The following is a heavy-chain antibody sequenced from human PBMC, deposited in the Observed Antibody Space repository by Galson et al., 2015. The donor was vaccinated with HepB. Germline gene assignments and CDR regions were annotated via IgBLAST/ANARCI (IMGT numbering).Heavy chain of an antibody. CDR2: IKQDGSEK. CDR3: ARDFDN. Sequence: SLRLSCAASGLTFSSYWMSWVRQAPGKGLEWVANIKQDGSEKYYMDSVKGRFTISRDNAKNSLYLQMNSLRAEDTAVYYCARDFDNWGQGTLVTVAS. V-gene: IGHV3-7*01. CDR1: GLTFSSYW. J-gene: IGHJ4*02.